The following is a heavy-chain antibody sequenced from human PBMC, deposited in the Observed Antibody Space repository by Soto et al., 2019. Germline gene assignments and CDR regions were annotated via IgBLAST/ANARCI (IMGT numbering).Heavy chain of an antibody. D-gene: IGHD3-10*01. CDR2: IYPGDSDT. CDR1: GYSFTSYW. V-gene: IGHV5-51*01. J-gene: IGHJ4*02. CDR3: QYYFDS. Sequence: GESLKISCKGSGYSFTSYWIGWVRQMPGKGLEWMGIIYPGDSDTRYSPSFQGQVTISADKSISTAMYYCARQIYDSDTGPNFQYYFDSWGQGTPVTVS.